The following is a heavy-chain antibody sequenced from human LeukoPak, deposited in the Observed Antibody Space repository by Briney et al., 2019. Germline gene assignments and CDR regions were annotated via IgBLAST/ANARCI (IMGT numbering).Heavy chain of an antibody. Sequence: PRGSLRLSSAASGFTVISNYLSWGRQAPGKGLEWVSVIYSGGSTYYADSVKCRFTISRDNSKNTLYLQMNSLRAEDTAVYYCATDLATSLGNWFDPWGQGTLVTVSS. CDR3: ATDLATSLGNWFDP. J-gene: IGHJ5*02. CDR1: GFTVISNY. CDR2: IYSGGST. V-gene: IGHV3-53*01. D-gene: IGHD5-12*01.